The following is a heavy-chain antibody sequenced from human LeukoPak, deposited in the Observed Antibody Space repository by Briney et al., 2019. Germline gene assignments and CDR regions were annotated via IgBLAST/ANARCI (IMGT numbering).Heavy chain of an antibody. J-gene: IGHJ3*02. CDR2: ISSSTSYI. CDR1: GFTFSSYR. V-gene: IGHV3-21*01. D-gene: IGHD4-17*01. CDR3: ARGADDYGDYENALDI. Sequence: GGSLRLSCGASGFTFSSYRMSWVRQTPGKGREWVSSISSSTSYIYYAESVKGRFTIYRDNAKNSLYLQMNCLRVEDTAVYYCARGADDYGDYENALDIWGQGTMVTLSS.